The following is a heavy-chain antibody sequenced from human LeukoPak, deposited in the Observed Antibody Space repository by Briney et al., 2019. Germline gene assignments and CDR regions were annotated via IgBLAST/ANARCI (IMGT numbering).Heavy chain of an antibody. CDR3: ATLQSSGYDYSDY. CDR2: IYYSGST. J-gene: IGHJ4*02. Sequence: SVTLSLTCTVSGGSISSYYWGWIRQPPGKGLEWIGYIYYSGSTDYNPSLKSRVTMSVDTSKNQFSLKLSSVTAADTAVYYCATLQSSGYDYSDYWGQGILVTVSS. CDR1: GGSISSYY. V-gene: IGHV4-59*08. D-gene: IGHD3-22*01.